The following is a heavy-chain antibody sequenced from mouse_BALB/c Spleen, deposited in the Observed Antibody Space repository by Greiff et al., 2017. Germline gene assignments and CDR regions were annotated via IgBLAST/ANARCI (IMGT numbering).Heavy chain of an antibody. V-gene: IGHV5-9-3*01. Sequence: EVHLVESGGGLVKPGGSLKLSCAASGFTFSSYAMSWVRQTPEKRLEWVATISSGGSYTYYPDSVKGRFTISRDNAKNTLYLQMSSLRSEDTAMYYCARQVYGNYRYFDVWGAGTTVTVSS. D-gene: IGHD2-1*01. CDR1: GFTFSSYA. J-gene: IGHJ1*01. CDR2: ISSGGSYT. CDR3: ARQVYGNYRYFDV.